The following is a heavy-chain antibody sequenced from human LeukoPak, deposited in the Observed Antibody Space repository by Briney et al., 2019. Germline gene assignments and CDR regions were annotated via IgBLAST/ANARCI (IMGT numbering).Heavy chain of an antibody. CDR1: GFTFSSYG. Sequence: GGSLRLSCAASGFTFSSYGMHWVRQAPGKGLEWVAVIWYDGSNKYYADSVKGRFTISRDNSKNTLYLQMNSLRAEDTAVYYCARDLRGYCSSTSCLPASDYYYGMDVWGQGTTVTVSS. J-gene: IGHJ6*02. V-gene: IGHV3-33*01. CDR2: IWYDGSNK. D-gene: IGHD2-2*01. CDR3: ARDLRGYCSSTSCLPASDYYYGMDV.